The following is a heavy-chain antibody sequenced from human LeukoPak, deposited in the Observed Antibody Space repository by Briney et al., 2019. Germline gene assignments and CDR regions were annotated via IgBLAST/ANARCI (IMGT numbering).Heavy chain of an antibody. CDR1: GFTFSSYA. Sequence: GGSLRLSCAASGFTFSSYAMSWVRQAPGKGLEWVSAISGSGGSTYYADSVKGRFTISRDNSKNTLYLQMNSLSAEDTAVYYCAKDRYSSSWPFDYWGQGTLVTVSS. CDR3: AKDRYSSSWPFDY. J-gene: IGHJ4*02. D-gene: IGHD6-13*01. V-gene: IGHV3-23*01. CDR2: ISGSGGST.